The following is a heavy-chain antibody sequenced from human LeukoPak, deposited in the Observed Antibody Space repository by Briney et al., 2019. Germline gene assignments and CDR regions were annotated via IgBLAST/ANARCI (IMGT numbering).Heavy chain of an antibody. J-gene: IGHJ4*02. Sequence: GGSLRLSCAASGFTFSSYAMSWVRQAPGKGLEWVSAISGSGGSTYYADSVKGRFTISRDNSKNTLYLQMNSLRAEDTAVYYCAKDRNSGSYYTLFSYFDYWGQGTLVTVSS. CDR1: GFTFSSYA. D-gene: IGHD1-26*01. V-gene: IGHV3-23*01. CDR3: AKDRNSGSYYTLFSYFDY. CDR2: ISGSGGST.